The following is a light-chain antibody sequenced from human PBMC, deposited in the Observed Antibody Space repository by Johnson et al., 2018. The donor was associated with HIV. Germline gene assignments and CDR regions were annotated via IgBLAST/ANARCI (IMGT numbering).Light chain of an antibody. Sequence: QSVLTQPPSVSAAPGQKVTISCSGSSSNIGNNYVSWYQQLPRTAPKLLIYDNDKRPSGIPDRFSGSKSGTSATLGITGLQTGDAADYYCGTWDSSLSAYVFGTGTKVTVL. CDR3: GTWDSSLSAYV. V-gene: IGLV1-51*01. CDR1: SSNIGNNY. J-gene: IGLJ1*01. CDR2: DND.